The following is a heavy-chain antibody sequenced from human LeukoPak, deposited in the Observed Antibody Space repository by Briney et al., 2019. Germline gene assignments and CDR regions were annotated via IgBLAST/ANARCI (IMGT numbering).Heavy chain of an antibody. CDR3: ARPRKYRYIVVGYYFDY. D-gene: IGHD2-21*01. CDR2: ISYDGSNK. Sequence: PGGSLRLSCAASGFTFSSYAMHWVRQAPGKGLEWVAVISYDGSNKYYADSVKGRFTISRDNSKNTLYLQMNSLRAEDTAVYYCARPRKYRYIVVGYYFDYWGQGTLVTVSS. CDR1: GFTFSSYA. V-gene: IGHV3-30-3*01. J-gene: IGHJ4*02.